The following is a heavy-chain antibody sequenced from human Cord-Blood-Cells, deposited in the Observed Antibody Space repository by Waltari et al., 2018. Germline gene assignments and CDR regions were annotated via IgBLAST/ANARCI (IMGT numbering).Heavy chain of an antibody. CDR2: IYYSGST. J-gene: IGHJ3*02. D-gene: IGHD2-21*01. Sequence: TLSLTCTVSGGSISSSSYYWGWIRQPPGKGLEWIGSIYYSGSTYYNPSLKSRVTISVDTSKNQFSLKLSSVTAADTAVYYCARQGDCGGDCYDAFDIWGQGTMVTVSS. CDR3: ARQGDCGGDCYDAFDI. V-gene: IGHV4-39*01. CDR1: GGSISSSSYY.